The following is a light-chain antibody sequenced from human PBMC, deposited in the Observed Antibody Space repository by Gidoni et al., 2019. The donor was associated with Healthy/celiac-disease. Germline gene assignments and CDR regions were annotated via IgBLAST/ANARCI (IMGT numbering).Light chain of an antibody. Sequence: SYVLTQPSPVSLAPGKTARITCGGNNIGSKSVHWYQQKPGQAPVLVIYYDSDRPSGIPERFSGSNSGNTATLTISRVEAGDEADYYCQVWDSSSDHGVFGGGTKLTVL. V-gene: IGLV3-21*04. CDR1: NIGSKS. J-gene: IGLJ3*02. CDR2: YDS. CDR3: QVWDSSSDHGV.